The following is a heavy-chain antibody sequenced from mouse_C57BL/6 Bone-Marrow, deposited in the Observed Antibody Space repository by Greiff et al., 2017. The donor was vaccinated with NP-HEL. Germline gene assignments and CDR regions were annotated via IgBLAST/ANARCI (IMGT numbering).Heavy chain of an antibody. Sequence: VQLQQPGAELVKPGASVKLSCKASGYTFTSYWMQWVKQRPGQGLEWIGEIDPSDSYTNYNQKFKGKATLTVDTSSSTAYMQLSSLTSEASAVYYCAAHYYGSSSLFAYWGQGTLVTVSA. D-gene: IGHD1-1*01. CDR1: GYTFTSYW. CDR2: IDPSDSYT. J-gene: IGHJ3*01. V-gene: IGHV1-50*01. CDR3: AAHYYGSSSLFAY.